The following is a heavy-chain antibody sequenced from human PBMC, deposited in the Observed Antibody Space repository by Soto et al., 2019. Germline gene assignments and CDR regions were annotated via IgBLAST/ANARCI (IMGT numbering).Heavy chain of an antibody. CDR2: INPNSGGT. CDR1: GYTFTGYY. Sequence: ASVKVSCKASGYTFTGYYMHWVRQAPGQGLEWMGWINPNSGGTNYAQKFQGWVTMTRDTSISTAYMELSRLRSDDTAVYYCAREPPPGYYGSGSYDYYYYGMDVWGQGTTVTVSS. D-gene: IGHD3-10*01. V-gene: IGHV1-2*04. J-gene: IGHJ6*02. CDR3: AREPPPGYYGSGSYDYYYYGMDV.